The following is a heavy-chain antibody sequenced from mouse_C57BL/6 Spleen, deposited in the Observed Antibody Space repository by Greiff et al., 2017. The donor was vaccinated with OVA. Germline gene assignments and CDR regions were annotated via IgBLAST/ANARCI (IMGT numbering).Heavy chain of an antibody. V-gene: IGHV2-6-1*01. CDR2: IWSDGST. Sequence: VHLVESGPGLVAPSQSLSITCTVSGFSLTSYGVHCVRQPPGTGLEWLVVIWSDGSTTYNSARKSRLSISKNNSKDKVFVKMNRLQTDDTAMYYCARQGDYDDAMDYWGQGTSVTVSS. D-gene: IGHD2-4*01. CDR3: ARQGDYDDAMDY. CDR1: GFSLTSYG. J-gene: IGHJ4*01.